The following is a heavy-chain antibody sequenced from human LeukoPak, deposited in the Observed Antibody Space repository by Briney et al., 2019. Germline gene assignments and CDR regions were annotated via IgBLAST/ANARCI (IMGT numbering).Heavy chain of an antibody. CDR3: AREESGGYFDY. Sequence: ASVKLSCKASGYTFTSYYMHWVRQAPGQGLEWMGLINPSGTNTNYAQKFRGRVTMTRDTSTSTVYMDLSSLRSEETAMYFCAREESGGYFDYWGQGTLVTVSS. V-gene: IGHV1-46*01. J-gene: IGHJ4*02. CDR1: GYTFTSYY. CDR2: INPSGTNT. D-gene: IGHD2-8*02.